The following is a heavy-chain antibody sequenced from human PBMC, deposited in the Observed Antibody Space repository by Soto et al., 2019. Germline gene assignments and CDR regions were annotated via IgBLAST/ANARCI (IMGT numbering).Heavy chain of an antibody. CDR3: ARHFVAVVIKGWGY. J-gene: IGHJ4*02. D-gene: IGHD3-10*01. CDR1: GGSIDSSNYY. CDR2: TYYNGNA. Sequence: PETLSLTCNVSGGSIDSSNYYWDWLRQPPGNGLEWIGTTYYNGNAYYNPSLRSRVSMSVDTSKNQFSLKLISVTAADTAVYYCARHFVAVVIKGWGYWGQGKLVTVS. V-gene: IGHV4-39*01.